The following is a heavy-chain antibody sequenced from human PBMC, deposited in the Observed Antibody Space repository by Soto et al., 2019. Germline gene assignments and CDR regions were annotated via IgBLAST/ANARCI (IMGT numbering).Heavy chain of an antibody. CDR1: GFTFSGYS. J-gene: IGHJ4*02. CDR3: ARDKDWAFDY. D-gene: IGHD3-9*01. Sequence: EVQVVESGGGLVQPGGSLRLSCTASGFTFSGYSMNWVRQAPGKGLEWISYISGGSGRKSYSDSVKGRFTISRDNAENSVFLQMYSLRDEDTALYYCARDKDWAFDYWGQGILVTVSS. CDR2: ISGGSGRK. V-gene: IGHV3-48*02.